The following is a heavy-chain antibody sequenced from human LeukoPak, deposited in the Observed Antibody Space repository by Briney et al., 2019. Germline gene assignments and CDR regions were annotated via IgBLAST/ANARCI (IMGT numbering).Heavy chain of an antibody. CDR2: ISGSGTVT. Sequence: PGGSLRLSCAASGFTFSSYEMNWVRQAPGKGLEWISYISGSGTVTHYADSVEGRFTISRDNTKNSLYLQMNSLRGEDTAVYYCARVRGGSGSYLYWGQGTLVTVSS. J-gene: IGHJ4*02. V-gene: IGHV3-48*03. CDR3: ARVRGGSGSYLY. CDR1: GFTFSSYE. D-gene: IGHD3-10*01.